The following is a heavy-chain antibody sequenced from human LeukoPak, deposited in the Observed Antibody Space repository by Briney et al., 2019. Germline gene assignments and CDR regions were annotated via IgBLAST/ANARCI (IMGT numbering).Heavy chain of an antibody. CDR3: AGGDYFGSGSARRHWFDP. J-gene: IGHJ5*02. CDR2: IVQDGRET. V-gene: IGHV3-7*04. CDR1: GFSVSSNY. Sequence: GGSLRLSCAASGFSVSSNYLSWVRQAPGKGLEWVAFIVQDGRETYYVDSVKGRFTISRDNAKNSLYLQMNSLGAEDTAVYYCAGGDYFGSGSARRHWFDPWGQGTLVTVSS. D-gene: IGHD3-10*01.